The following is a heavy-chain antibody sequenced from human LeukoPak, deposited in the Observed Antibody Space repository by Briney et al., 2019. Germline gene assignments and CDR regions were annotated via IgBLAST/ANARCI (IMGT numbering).Heavy chain of an antibody. Sequence: ASVKVSCKASGYTFTGYYMHWARQAPGQGLEWMGWINPNSGGTNYAQKFQGRVTMTRDTSISTAYMELSRLGSDDTAVYYCARDRTHYYDSSGYYGYWGQGTLVTVSS. CDR1: GYTFTGYY. CDR2: INPNSGGT. V-gene: IGHV1-2*02. CDR3: ARDRTHYYDSSGYYGY. D-gene: IGHD3-22*01. J-gene: IGHJ4*02.